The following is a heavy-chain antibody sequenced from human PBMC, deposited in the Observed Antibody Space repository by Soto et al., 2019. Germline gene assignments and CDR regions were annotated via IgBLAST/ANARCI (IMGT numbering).Heavy chain of an antibody. D-gene: IGHD1-26*01. V-gene: IGHV5-10-1*03. Sequence: EVQLVQSGAEVKKPGESLRISCKGSGYSFTSYWISWVRQMPGKGLEWMGRIDPSDSYTNYSPSFQGHVTISADKSISTAYLQWSSLKASDTAMYYCARRGAATQAYYYGMDVWGQGTTVTVSS. J-gene: IGHJ6*02. CDR2: IDPSDSYT. CDR3: ARRGAATQAYYYGMDV. CDR1: GYSFTSYW.